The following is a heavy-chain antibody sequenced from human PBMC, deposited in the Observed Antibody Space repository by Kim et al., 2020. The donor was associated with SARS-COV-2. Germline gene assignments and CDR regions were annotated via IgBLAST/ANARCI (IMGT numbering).Heavy chain of an antibody. J-gene: IGHJ3*02. Sequence: HNSRVTISVDTSKNQFSLKLSSVTAADTAVYYCARGSYDSSGYYYFDAFDIWGQGTTVTVSS. CDR3: ARGSYDSSGYYYFDAFDI. D-gene: IGHD3-22*01. V-gene: IGHV4-31*02.